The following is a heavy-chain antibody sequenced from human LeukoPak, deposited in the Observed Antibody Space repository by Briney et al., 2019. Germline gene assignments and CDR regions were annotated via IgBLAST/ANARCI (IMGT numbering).Heavy chain of an antibody. Sequence: GSLELFFSASGFTFRNYGIHWGRPATGKGVEGVSFIWSDGNNRFYADSVKGRFTISRDNSKNMLYLQMDTLRAEDTALYYCAKDPGASVSGFYMDVWGKGTTVIVSS. CDR2: IWSDGNNR. D-gene: IGHD2-8*02. CDR3: AKDPGASVSGFYMDV. CDR1: GFTFRNYG. V-gene: IGHV3-30*02. J-gene: IGHJ6*03.